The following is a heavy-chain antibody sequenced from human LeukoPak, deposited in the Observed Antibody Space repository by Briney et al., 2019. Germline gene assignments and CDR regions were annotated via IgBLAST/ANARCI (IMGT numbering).Heavy chain of an antibody. J-gene: IGHJ4*02. CDR2: ISISGDNT. CDR3: ARRLVGATKDVFDY. V-gene: IGHV3-23*01. Sequence: GGSLRLSCAASGFTFSSYAMTWVRQAPGKGLEWVSSISISGDNTYYADSLKGRFIISRDSSKNILFLHINSLRAEDTAVYYCARRLVGATKDVFDYWGQGTLVTVSS. CDR1: GFTFSSYA. D-gene: IGHD1-26*01.